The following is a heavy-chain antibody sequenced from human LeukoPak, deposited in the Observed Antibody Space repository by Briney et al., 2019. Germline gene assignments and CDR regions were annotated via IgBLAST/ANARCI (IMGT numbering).Heavy chain of an antibody. D-gene: IGHD1-1*01. CDR3: ARDGSDNWGLFDN. CDR2: INHSGST. CDR1: GGSFSGYY. Sequence: SETLSLTCAVYGGSFSGYYWSWIRQPPGKGLEWIGEINHSGSTNYNPSLKSRVTISVDTSKNQFSLKLSSVTDADTAVYYCARDGSDNWGLFDNWGRGTLVTVSS. V-gene: IGHV4-34*01. J-gene: IGHJ4*02.